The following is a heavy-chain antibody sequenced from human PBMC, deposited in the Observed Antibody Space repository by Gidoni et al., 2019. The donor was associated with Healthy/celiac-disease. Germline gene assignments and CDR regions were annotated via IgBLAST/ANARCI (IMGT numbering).Heavy chain of an antibody. CDR3: AKGPVRGAPHDY. J-gene: IGHJ4*02. CDR1: GFTFSSYG. D-gene: IGHD3-10*01. CDR2: ISYDGSNK. Sequence: QVQLVESGGGVVQPGRSLRLSCAASGFTFSSYGMHWVRQAPGKGLEWVAVISYDGSNKYYADSVKGRFTISRDNSKNTLYLQMNSLRAEDTAVYYCAKGPVRGAPHDYWGQGTLVTVSS. V-gene: IGHV3-30*18.